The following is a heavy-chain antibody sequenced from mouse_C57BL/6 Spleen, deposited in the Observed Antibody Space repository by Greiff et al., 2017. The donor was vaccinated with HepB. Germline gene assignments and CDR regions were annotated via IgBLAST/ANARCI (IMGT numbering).Heavy chain of an antibody. CDR2: ISYDGSN. D-gene: IGHD1-1*01. Sequence: EVKLQESGPGLVKPSQSLSLTCSVTGYSITSGYYWNWIRQFPGNKLEWMGYISYDGSNNYNPSLKNRISITRDTSKNQFFLKLNSVTTEDTATYYCARGIYYGSSLYWYFDVWGTGTTVTVSS. J-gene: IGHJ1*03. CDR3: ARGIYYGSSLYWYFDV. CDR1: GYSITSGYY. V-gene: IGHV3-6*01.